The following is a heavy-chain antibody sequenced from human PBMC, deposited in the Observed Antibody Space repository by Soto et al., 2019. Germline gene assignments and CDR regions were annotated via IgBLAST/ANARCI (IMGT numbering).Heavy chain of an antibody. V-gene: IGHV3-30*03. CDR3: ARDRYDFWSGYGMNGMDV. CDR2: ISYDGSNE. J-gene: IGHJ6*02. CDR1: GFTFSTYG. D-gene: IGHD3-3*01. Sequence: GGSLRLSCAVSGFTFSTYGMHWVRQAPGKGLEWVAVISYDGSNEYYADSVKGRFTVSRDNSKNTLYLHMNSLGTEDTAVYYCARDRYDFWSGYGMNGMDVWGQGTTVTVSS.